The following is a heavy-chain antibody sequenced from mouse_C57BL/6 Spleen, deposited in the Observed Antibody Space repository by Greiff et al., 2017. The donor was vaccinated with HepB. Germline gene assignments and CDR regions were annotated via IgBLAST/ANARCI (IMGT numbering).Heavy chain of an antibody. D-gene: IGHD1-1*01. Sequence: EVKLLESGPELVKPGASVKMSCKASGYTFTDYNMHWVKQSHGKSLEWIGYINPNNGGTSYNQKFKGKATLTVNKSSSTAYMELRSLTSEDSAVYYCAIYGSSGYFDVWGTGTTVTVSS. J-gene: IGHJ1*03. V-gene: IGHV1-22*01. CDR3: AIYGSSGYFDV. CDR2: INPNNGGT. CDR1: GYTFTDYN.